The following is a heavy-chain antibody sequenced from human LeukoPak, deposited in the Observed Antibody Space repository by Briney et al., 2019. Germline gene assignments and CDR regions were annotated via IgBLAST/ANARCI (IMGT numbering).Heavy chain of an antibody. J-gene: IGHJ6*03. CDR3: ARSVGVATIADYYYYYYMDV. Sequence: SVKVSCKASGGTFSSYAISWVRQAPGQGLEWMGGIIPIFGTANYAQKFQGRVTITTDESTSTAYMELSSLRSEDTAVYYCARSVGVATIADYYYYYYMDVWGKGTTVTVSS. CDR1: GGTFSSYA. D-gene: IGHD5-12*01. CDR2: IIPIFGTA. V-gene: IGHV1-69*05.